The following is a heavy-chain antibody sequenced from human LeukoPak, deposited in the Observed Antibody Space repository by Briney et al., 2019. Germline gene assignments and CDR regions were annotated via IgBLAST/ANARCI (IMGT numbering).Heavy chain of an antibody. CDR3: ARALLVRNGYNYSPNYFDY. J-gene: IGHJ4*02. Sequence: GGSLRLSCAASGLTVNSNYMNWVRQAPGKGLQWVSVIYSGGTTYYADSVKGRFTISRDNSKDTLYLQMNSLRAEDAAVYYCARALLVRNGYNYSPNYFDYWGQGTLVTVSS. V-gene: IGHV3-53*01. CDR1: GLTVNSNY. CDR2: IYSGGTT. D-gene: IGHD5-24*01.